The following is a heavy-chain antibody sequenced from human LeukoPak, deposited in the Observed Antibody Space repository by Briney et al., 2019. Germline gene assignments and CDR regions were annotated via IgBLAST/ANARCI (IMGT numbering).Heavy chain of an antibody. CDR2: ISWDGGNT. CDR1: GFTFHDYT. V-gene: IGHV3-43*01. Sequence: GGSLRLSCAASGFTFHDYTIHWVRQPPGKGLEWVSLISWDGGNTYYADSVKGRFTISRDNSKNSLYLQMNRLRTEDTALYHCAKDTTVTTLVGAFDIWGQGTMVTVSS. D-gene: IGHD4-23*01. J-gene: IGHJ3*02. CDR3: AKDTTVTTLVGAFDI.